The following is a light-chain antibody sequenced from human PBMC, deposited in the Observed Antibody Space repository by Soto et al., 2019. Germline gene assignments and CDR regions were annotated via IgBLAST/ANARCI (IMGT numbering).Light chain of an antibody. CDR3: QQSYSTPRT. CDR2: AAS. J-gene: IGKJ1*01. V-gene: IGKV1-39*01. CDR1: QSISSY. Sequence: DIQMTQSPSSLSASVGDRVTITCRASQSISSYLNWYQQKPGKAPKLLIYAASSLQSGVPSRFSGSRSGTDVTLTISSLQHEDFATYYCQQSYSTPRTFGQGTKVEIK.